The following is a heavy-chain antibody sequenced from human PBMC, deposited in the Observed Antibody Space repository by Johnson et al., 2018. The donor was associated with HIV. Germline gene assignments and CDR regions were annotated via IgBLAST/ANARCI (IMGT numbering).Heavy chain of an antibody. J-gene: IGHJ3*02. CDR2: ISYDGSNK. Sequence: HVQLVESGGGLVKPGGSLRLSCAASGFTFSSYGMHWVRQAPGKGLEWVAFISYDGSNKYYADSVKGRFTISRDNSKNTLYLQMNSLKTEDTAVYYCTSRTNYYDSSDYYLSHAFDIWGQGTMVTVSS. V-gene: IGHV3-30*19. CDR1: GFTFSSYG. CDR3: TSRTNYYDSSDYYLSHAFDI. D-gene: IGHD3-22*01.